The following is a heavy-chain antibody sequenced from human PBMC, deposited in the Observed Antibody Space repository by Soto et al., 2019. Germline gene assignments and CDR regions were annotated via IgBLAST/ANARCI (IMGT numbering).Heavy chain of an antibody. CDR1: GFTFSSYA. V-gene: IGHV3-23*01. CDR3: AKSPNFYCSSPNCYKYYFDH. D-gene: IGHD2-2*02. J-gene: IGHJ4*02. Sequence: PGGSLRLSCAASGFTFSSYAMNWVRQAPGKGLEWVSGISGSGGSTYYADSVKGRFTISRDNSKNTLYLQMNSLRAEDTAVYYCAKSPNFYCSSPNCYKYYFDHWGQGTRVTVSS. CDR2: ISGSGGST.